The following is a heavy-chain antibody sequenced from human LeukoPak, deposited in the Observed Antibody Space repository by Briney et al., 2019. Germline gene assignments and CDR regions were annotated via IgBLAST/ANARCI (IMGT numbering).Heavy chain of an antibody. CDR2: ISWNGGSS. J-gene: IGHJ4*02. V-gene: IGHV3-43D*03. CDR3: AKDQGRYCRGGSCYLANSLDY. CDR1: GFTFDDFG. Sequence: GGSLRLSCAASGFTFDDFGMHWVRHTPEKGLEWLSVISWNGGSSYYADSVKGRFTVSRDNSKNTLYLQVNSLRAEDTAVYYCAKDQGRYCRGGSCYLANSLDYWGQGTLVTVSS. D-gene: IGHD2-15*01.